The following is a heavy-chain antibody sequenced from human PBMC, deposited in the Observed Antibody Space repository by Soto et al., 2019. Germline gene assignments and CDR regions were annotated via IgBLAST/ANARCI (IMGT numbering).Heavy chain of an antibody. CDR3: ARPPTAVAGRPDAFDI. CDR2: IIPIFGTA. Sequence: ASVKVSCKASGGTFSSYAISWVRQAPGQGLEWMGGIIPIFGTANYAQKFQGRVTITADESTSTAYMELSSLRSEDTAVYYCARPPTAVAGRPDAFDIWGQGTMVTVSS. CDR1: GGTFSSYA. J-gene: IGHJ3*02. V-gene: IGHV1-69*13. D-gene: IGHD6-19*01.